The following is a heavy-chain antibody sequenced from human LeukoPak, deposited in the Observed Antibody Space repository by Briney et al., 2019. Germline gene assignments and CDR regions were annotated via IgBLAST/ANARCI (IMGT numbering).Heavy chain of an antibody. CDR1: GFTFSSYW. Sequence: GGSLRLSCAASGFTFSSYWMAWVRQAPGKGLEWVAFIRYDGSNKYYADSVKGRFSISRDNSKNTLYLQMNSLRAEDTAVYYCARAHHSSGPSDAFDIWGQGTMVTVSS. V-gene: IGHV3-30*02. CDR3: ARAHHSSGPSDAFDI. J-gene: IGHJ3*02. CDR2: IRYDGSNK. D-gene: IGHD3-22*01.